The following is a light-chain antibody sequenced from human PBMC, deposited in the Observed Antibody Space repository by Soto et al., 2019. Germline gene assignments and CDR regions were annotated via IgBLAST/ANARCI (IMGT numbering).Light chain of an antibody. J-gene: IGLJ1*01. Sequence: QSVLTQPPSASGTPGQRVTISCSGSSSNIGSNTVNWYQQLPGTAPKLLIYSNDQRPSGVPDRFSGSKSGTSASLAISGLQGEDEADYYCSAYTVSRTYVFGTGTKVTVL. CDR2: SND. V-gene: IGLV1-44*01. CDR1: SSNIGSNT. CDR3: SAYTVSRTYV.